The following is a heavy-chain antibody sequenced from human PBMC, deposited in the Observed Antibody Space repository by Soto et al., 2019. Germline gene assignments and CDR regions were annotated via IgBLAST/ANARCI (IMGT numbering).Heavy chain of an antibody. CDR1: GFTFSSYA. V-gene: IGHV3-30-3*01. J-gene: IGHJ6*02. Sequence: GGSLRLSCAASGFTFSSYAMHWVRQAPGKGLEWVAVISYDGSNKYYADSVKGRFTISRDNSKNTLYLQMNSLRAEDTAVYYCASSDYYDSSGYSWGQGTTVTVSS. CDR2: ISYDGSNK. D-gene: IGHD3-22*01. CDR3: ASSDYYDSSGYS.